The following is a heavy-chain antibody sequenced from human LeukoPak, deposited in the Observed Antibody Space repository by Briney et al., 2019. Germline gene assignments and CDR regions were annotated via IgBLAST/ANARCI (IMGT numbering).Heavy chain of an antibody. CDR1: GFTFISYW. J-gene: IGHJ3*02. Sequence: PGGSLRLSCAASGFTFISYWIHWVRQAPGKGLVWVSRINSDGIITTYADSVKGRFTISRDNAKSTLYLQMNSLRAEDTAVYYCARGCVGARDGCGFDIWGQGTMVTVSS. CDR3: ARGCVGARDGCGFDI. V-gene: IGHV3-74*01. D-gene: IGHD1-26*01. CDR2: INSDGIIT.